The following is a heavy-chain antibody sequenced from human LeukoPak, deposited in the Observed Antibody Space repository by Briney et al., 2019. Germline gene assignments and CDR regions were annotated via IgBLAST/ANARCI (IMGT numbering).Heavy chain of an antibody. CDR1: GLTFNSYW. CDR3: ARGRYCSGGGCHYFDY. J-gene: IGHJ4*02. V-gene: IGHV3-7*01. Sequence: GGSLRLSCAVSGLTFNSYWMSWVRQAPGKGLEWVANMKQDGSEKFYVDSVKGRFTISRDNAKNSLYLQMNSLRAEDTAVFYCARGRYCSGGGCHYFDYWGQGTLVTVSS. D-gene: IGHD2-15*01. CDR2: MKQDGSEK.